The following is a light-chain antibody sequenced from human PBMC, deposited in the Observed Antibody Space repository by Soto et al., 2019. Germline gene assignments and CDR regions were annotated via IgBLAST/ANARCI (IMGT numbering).Light chain of an antibody. J-gene: IGKJ1*01. CDR2: GAS. CDR1: QSVNIN. CDR3: QQYNSWWT. Sequence: EIVMTQSPATLSVSPGERATLSCRASQSVNINLAWYQQKPGQAPRLLIYGASTRATGIPARFSGSGSGTEFTLAISSLQSEDFAVYFCQQYNSWWTFGQGTK. V-gene: IGKV3D-15*01.